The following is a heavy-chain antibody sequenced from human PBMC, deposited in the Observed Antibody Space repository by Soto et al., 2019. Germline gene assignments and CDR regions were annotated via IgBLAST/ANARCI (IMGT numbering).Heavy chain of an antibody. CDR2: IDYSGSA. J-gene: IGHJ4*02. D-gene: IGHD6-13*01. V-gene: IGHV4-61*01. CDR1: GGSVSSASYY. Sequence: SETLSLTCTVSGGSVSSASYYWSWIRQPPGKGLEWIGYIDYSGSADYNPSLKSRVTMSLDTSKSQFSLKLSSVTAADTAVYYCARQNRAAAGFDYWGRGALVTLSS. CDR3: ARQNRAAAGFDY.